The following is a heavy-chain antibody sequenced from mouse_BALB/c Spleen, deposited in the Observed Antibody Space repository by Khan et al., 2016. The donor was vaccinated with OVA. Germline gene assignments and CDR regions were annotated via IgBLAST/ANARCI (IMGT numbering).Heavy chain of an antibody. V-gene: IGHV7-3*02. CDR3: ASDGGHYYGSGAMDY. J-gene: IGHJ4*01. D-gene: IGHD1-2*01. CDR2: IRNKANYYTT. Sequence: EVELVESGGGLVQPGGSLRLSCATSGFTFTDYYMSWVRQPPGKALEWLGFIRNKANYYTTEYITSVKGRFTISRDNSQSILYLQMNTLRAEESATYYSASDGGHYYGSGAMDYCGQGPSVTVSS. CDR1: GFTFTDYY.